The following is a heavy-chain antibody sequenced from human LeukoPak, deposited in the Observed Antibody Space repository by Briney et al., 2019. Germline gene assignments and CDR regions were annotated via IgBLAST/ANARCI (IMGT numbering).Heavy chain of an antibody. CDR3: AKQHFESRGGYNYGYYYYYGMDV. Sequence: PGGSLRLSGAASGFTCDDYAMHWVRQAPGKGLEWVSLISGDGGSTYYADSVKGRFTISRDNSKNSLSLQMNSLRTEDTALYYCAKQHFESRGGYNYGYYYYYGMDVWGQGTTVTVSS. J-gene: IGHJ6*02. V-gene: IGHV3-43*02. D-gene: IGHD5-24*01. CDR1: GFTCDDYA. CDR2: ISGDGGST.